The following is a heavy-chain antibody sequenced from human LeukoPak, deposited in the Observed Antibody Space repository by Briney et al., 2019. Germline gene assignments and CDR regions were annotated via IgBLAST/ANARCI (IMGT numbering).Heavy chain of an antibody. CDR3: ARTIRQWLALDY. V-gene: IGHV1-18*01. CDR1: DYTFTSYG. J-gene: IGHJ4*02. D-gene: IGHD6-19*01. Sequence: ASVKVSCKASDYTFTSYGISWVRQAPGQGLEWMGWISAYNGNTNYAQKLQGRVTMTTDTSTSTAYMELRSLRSDDTAVYYCARTIRQWLALDYWGQGSLVTVSS. CDR2: ISAYNGNT.